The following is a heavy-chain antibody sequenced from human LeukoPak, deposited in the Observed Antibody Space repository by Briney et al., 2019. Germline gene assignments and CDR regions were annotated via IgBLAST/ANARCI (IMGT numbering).Heavy chain of an antibody. CDR2: IKKDGSEK. CDR1: GFTFSSSW. J-gene: IGHJ4*02. V-gene: IGHV3-7*01. Sequence: PGGSLRLSXGASGFTFSSSWMSWVRQAPGKGLEWVANIKKDGSEKYYVDSVKGRFTISRDNSKNSVDLQMDSLRVEDTAVYYCVRISTSVAGGDYWGQGTLVTVSS. D-gene: IGHD6-19*01. CDR3: VRISTSVAGGDY.